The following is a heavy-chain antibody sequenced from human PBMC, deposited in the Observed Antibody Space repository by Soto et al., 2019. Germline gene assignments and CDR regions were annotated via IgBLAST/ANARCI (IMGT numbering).Heavy chain of an antibody. CDR3: AKAPAAAGNSFDY. V-gene: IGHV3-30*18. D-gene: IGHD6-13*01. Sequence: GGSLRLSCAASGFTFSSYGMHWVRQAPGKGLEWVALISSDGSNKYYADSVKGRFTISRDNSKNTLYLQMNSLRAEDTAVYYCAKAPAAAGNSFDYWGQGTLVTVSS. CDR1: GFTFSSYG. CDR2: ISSDGSNK. J-gene: IGHJ4*02.